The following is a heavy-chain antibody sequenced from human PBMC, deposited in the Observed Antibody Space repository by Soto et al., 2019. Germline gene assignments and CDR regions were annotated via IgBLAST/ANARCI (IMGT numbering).Heavy chain of an antibody. D-gene: IGHD6-13*01. CDR1: GFTFSSYG. V-gene: IGHV3-30*18. Sequence: GWSLRLSCAASGFTFSSYGMHWVRQAPGKGLEWVAVISYDGSNKYYADSVKGRFTISRDNSKNTLYLQMNSLRAEDTAVYYCAKIIAAAGKSLGFFDYWGQGTLVTVSS. CDR2: ISYDGSNK. CDR3: AKIIAAAGKSLGFFDY. J-gene: IGHJ4*02.